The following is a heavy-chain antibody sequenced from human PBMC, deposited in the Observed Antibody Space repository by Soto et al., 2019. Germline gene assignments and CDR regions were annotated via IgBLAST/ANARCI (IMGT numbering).Heavy chain of an antibody. CDR3: ARDHPDNQHYFDY. V-gene: IGHV3-23*01. J-gene: IGHJ4*02. CDR2: ISGSGGST. CDR1: GFTFSNYA. Sequence: GGSLRLSCAASGFTFSNYAMSWVRQAPGKGLEWVSAISGSGGSTYYADSVKGRFTISRYNAKNMVYLKMNSLRAEDTAVYYCARDHPDNQHYFDYWSLGNMVTVSS.